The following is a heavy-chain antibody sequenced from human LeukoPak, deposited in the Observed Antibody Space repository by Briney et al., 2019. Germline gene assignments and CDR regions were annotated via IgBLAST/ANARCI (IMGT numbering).Heavy chain of an antibody. D-gene: IGHD2-15*01. CDR1: GFSFSSFW. V-gene: IGHV3-7*04. CDR3: ARSLGYCSGGSCYPFDC. J-gene: IGHJ4*02. CDR2: KKQDGSEI. Sequence: TGGSLRLSCAASGFSFSSFWMTWVPETPGRGREGVANKKQDGSEIYYVDSLKGRFIISRDNAKNSLYLQMNSLRAEDTAVYYCARSLGYCSGGSCYPFDCWGQGALVTVSS.